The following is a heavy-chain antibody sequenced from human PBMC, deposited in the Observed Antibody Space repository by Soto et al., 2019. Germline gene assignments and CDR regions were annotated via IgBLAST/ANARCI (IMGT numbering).Heavy chain of an antibody. D-gene: IGHD6-19*01. J-gene: IGHJ4*02. Sequence: QVQLVESGGGVVQPGRSLRLSCAASGFTLSSYSMHWVRQAPGKGLDWVSVKSYDGNKKLYGDSVKGRFSISRDTSKNTVYLQMNSLRPEDTAVYYCARSIAVSSLDYWGQGTLVTVSS. CDR2: KSYDGNKK. CDR3: ARSIAVSSLDY. CDR1: GFTLSSYS. V-gene: IGHV3-30-3*01.